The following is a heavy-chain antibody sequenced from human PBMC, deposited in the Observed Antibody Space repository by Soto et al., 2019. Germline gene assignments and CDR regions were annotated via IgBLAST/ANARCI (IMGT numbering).Heavy chain of an antibody. D-gene: IGHD3-22*01. V-gene: IGHV1-69*13. Sequence: GASVKVSCKASGGTFSSYAISWVRQAPGQGLEWMGGIIPIFGTANYAQKFQGRVTITADESTSTAYMELSSLRSEDTAVYYCARTVEYDSSGYYYFIYWGQGTQVTVSS. CDR3: ARTVEYDSSGYYYFIY. CDR1: GGTFSSYA. J-gene: IGHJ4*02. CDR2: IIPIFGTA.